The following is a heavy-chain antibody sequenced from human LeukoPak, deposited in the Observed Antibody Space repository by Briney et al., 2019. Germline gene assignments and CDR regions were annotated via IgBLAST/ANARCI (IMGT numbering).Heavy chain of an antibody. CDR2: IYIAGTT. J-gene: IGHJ4*02. CDR1: GFTVSSNY. CDR3: ARDGDDYVWGTY. Sequence: PGGSLRLSCAASGFTVSSNYMSWVRQAPGKGLEWVSVIYIAGTTYYADSVKGRFPISRDSSKNTLYLQMNSLRVEDTAVYYCARDGDDYVWGTYWGQGTLVTVSS. V-gene: IGHV3-66*01. D-gene: IGHD3-16*01.